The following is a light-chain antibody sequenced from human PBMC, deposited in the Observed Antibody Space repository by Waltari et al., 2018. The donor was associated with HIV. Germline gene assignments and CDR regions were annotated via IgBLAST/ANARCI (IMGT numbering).Light chain of an antibody. Sequence: QSVLTQPPSVSGTPGQRVTISCSGSSPNLGSNYVYWYQQLPGTAPKLLIYRNNQRPSGVPDRFSVSKSGTSVSLAISGLRSEDEADYHCGAWDDSLSGWVFGGGTKLTVL. CDR1: SPNLGSNY. J-gene: IGLJ3*02. CDR3: GAWDDSLSGWV. V-gene: IGLV1-47*01. CDR2: RNN.